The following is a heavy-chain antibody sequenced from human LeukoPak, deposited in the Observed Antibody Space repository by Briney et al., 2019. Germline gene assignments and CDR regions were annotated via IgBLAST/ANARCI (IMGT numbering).Heavy chain of an antibody. J-gene: IGHJ4*02. Sequence: ASVKLSCTASGYTFTSYGISWVRQAPGQGLEWMGWISAYNGNTNYAQKLQGRVTMTTDTSTSTAYMELRSLRSDDTAVYYCARGDYDILTGPYYFDYWGQGTLVTVSS. CDR3: ARGDYDILTGPYYFDY. CDR2: ISAYNGNT. D-gene: IGHD3-9*01. CDR1: GYTFTSYG. V-gene: IGHV1-18*01.